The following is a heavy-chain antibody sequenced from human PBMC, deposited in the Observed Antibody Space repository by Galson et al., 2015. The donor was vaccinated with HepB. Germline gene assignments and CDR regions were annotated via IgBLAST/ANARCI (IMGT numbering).Heavy chain of an antibody. CDR2: ISAYNGNT. CDR3: AREGVGGWSDY. D-gene: IGHD3-3*01. Sequence: SVKVSCKVSGYTLTELSMHWVRQAPGQGLEWMGWISAYNGNTNYAQKLQGRVTMTTDTSTSTAYMELRSLRSDDTAVYYCAREGVGGWSDYWGQGTLVTVSS. V-gene: IGHV1-18*01. J-gene: IGHJ4*02. CDR1: GYTLTELS.